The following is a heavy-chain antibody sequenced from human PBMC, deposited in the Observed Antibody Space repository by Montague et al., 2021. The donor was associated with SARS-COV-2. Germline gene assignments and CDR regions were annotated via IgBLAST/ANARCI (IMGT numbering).Heavy chain of an antibody. Sequence: CAISGDSVSIKSVAWNWIRRSPSRGLEWLGRTYYRSKWDSDYAEXVKRRLVITPDTSKNQVSLQLNSVLPEDPAGYFCAISGITLTGLDAFDIWGQGTMVTVSS. CDR3: AISGITLTGLDAFDI. D-gene: IGHD3-9*01. CDR1: GDSVSIKSVA. CDR2: TYYRSKWDS. V-gene: IGHV6-1*01. J-gene: IGHJ3*02.